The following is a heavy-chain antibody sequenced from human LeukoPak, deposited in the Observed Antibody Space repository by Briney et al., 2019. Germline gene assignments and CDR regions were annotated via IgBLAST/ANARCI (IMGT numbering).Heavy chain of an antibody. CDR1: GGSISSYY. V-gene: IGHV4-59*01. J-gene: IGHJ4*02. CDR2: TYYSGST. Sequence: PSETLSLTCTVSGGSISSYYWSWIRPPPGKGLEWIGYTYYSGSTSYNPSLKSRVTISVDTSKNQFSLRLSSVTAADTAVYYCARDRGYSYGFEYWGQGTLVTVSS. CDR3: ARDRGYSYGFEY. D-gene: IGHD5-18*01.